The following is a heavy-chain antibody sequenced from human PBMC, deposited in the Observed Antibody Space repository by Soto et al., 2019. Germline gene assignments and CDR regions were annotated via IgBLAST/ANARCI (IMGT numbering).Heavy chain of an antibody. CDR3: ARQLAYCVGDCFTEPVDY. D-gene: IGHD2-21*02. J-gene: IGHJ4*02. Sequence: QAQLVQSGAEVKKPGASVKVSCEASGYTFPSYYMHWLRQAPGQGLEWMGWINPNSGDTKYAQKFRGRVSMTMDTSITTAYMEVKMLTSDDTAVYSCARQLAYCVGDCFTEPVDYWGQGTLVTVSS. V-gene: IGHV1-2*02. CDR2: INPNSGDT. CDR1: GYTFPSYY.